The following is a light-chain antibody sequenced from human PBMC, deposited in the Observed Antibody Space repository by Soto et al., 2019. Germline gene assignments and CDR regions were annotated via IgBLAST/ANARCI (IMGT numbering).Light chain of an antibody. CDR1: SSDVGGYNY. CDR3: RSYAGSNNVV. J-gene: IGLJ2*01. V-gene: IGLV2-8*01. Sequence: QSALTQPPSASGSPGQSVTISCTGTSSDVGGYNYVSWYQQHPGKAPKLMIYEGSKRPSGVHDRFSGSKSGNTASLTVSGLQAEDEAHYYCRSYAGSNNVVFGGGTKVTVL. CDR2: EGS.